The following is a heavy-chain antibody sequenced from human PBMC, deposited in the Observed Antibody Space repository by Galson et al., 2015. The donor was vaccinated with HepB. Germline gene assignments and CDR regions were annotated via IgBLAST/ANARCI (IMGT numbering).Heavy chain of an antibody. CDR3: VKDRLGELPLV. CDR1: GFSFDTYA. J-gene: IGHJ3*01. V-gene: IGHV3-23*01. CDR2: ISVDGDIT. D-gene: IGHD3-16*01. Sequence: SLRLSCAGSGFSFDTYAMNWVRQAPGKGLEWVASISVDGDITYYADSVRGRFTISRADSRSTLYLQMNSLRAEDTAMYYFVKDRLGELPLVWGQGTMVTVSS.